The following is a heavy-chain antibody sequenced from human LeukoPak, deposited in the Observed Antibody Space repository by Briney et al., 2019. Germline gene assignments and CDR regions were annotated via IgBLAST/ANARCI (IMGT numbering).Heavy chain of an antibody. J-gene: IGHJ4*02. CDR3: ARDLRQFRYCGGDCSDY. V-gene: IGHV3-48*01. D-gene: IGHD2-21*01. CDR1: GFTFSVYA. Sequence: GGSLRLSCAASGFTFSVYAMNWVRQAPGKGLEWVSYISSSSSTIYYADSVKGRFTISRDNAKNSLYLQMNSLRAEDTAVYYCARDLRQFRYCGGDCSDYWGQGTLVTVSS. CDR2: ISSSSSTI.